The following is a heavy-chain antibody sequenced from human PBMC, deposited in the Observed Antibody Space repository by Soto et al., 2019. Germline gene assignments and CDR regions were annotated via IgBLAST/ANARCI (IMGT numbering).Heavy chain of an antibody. CDR3: AKVQGLGDSSSWYGWGNYYYYYGMDV. V-gene: IGHV3-23*01. J-gene: IGHJ6*02. CDR2: ISGSGGST. CDR1: GFTFSSYA. Sequence: GGSLRLSCAASGFTFSSYAMSWVRQAPGKGLEWVSAISGSGGSTYYADSVKGRITISRDNTKNTLYLQMNSLIAGDTAVYYCAKVQGLGDSSSWYGWGNYYYYYGMDVWGQGTTVTVSS. D-gene: IGHD6-13*01.